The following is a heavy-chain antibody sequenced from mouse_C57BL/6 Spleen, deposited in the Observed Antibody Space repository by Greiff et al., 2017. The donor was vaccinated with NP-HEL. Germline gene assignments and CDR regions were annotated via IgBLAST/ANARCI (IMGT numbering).Heavy chain of an antibody. V-gene: IGHV1-64*01. CDR2: IHPNSGST. CDR3: ARKDSNYDYYAMDY. Sequence: QVQLKQPGAELVKPGASVKLSCKASGYTFTSYWMHWVKQRPGQGLEWIGMIHPNSGSTNYNEKFKSKATLTVDKSSSTAYMQLSSLTSEDSAVYYCARKDSNYDYYAMDYWGQGTSVIVSS. CDR1: GYTFTSYW. J-gene: IGHJ4*01. D-gene: IGHD2-5*01.